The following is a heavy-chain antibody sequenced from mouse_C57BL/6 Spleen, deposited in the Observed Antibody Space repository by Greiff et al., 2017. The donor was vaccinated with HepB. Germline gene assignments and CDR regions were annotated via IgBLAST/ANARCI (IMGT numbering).Heavy chain of an antibody. CDR1: GYTFTSYW. J-gene: IGHJ1*03. D-gene: IGHD2-2*01. CDR3: AISTMVTTSWYFDV. V-gene: IGHV1-69*01. CDR2: IDPSDSYT. Sequence: VQLQQPGAELVMPGASVKLSCKASGYTFTSYWMHWVKQRPGQGLEWIGEIDPSDSYTNYNQKFKGKSTLTVDKSSSTAYMQLSSLTSEDSAVYYCAISTMVTTSWYFDVWGTGTTVTVSS.